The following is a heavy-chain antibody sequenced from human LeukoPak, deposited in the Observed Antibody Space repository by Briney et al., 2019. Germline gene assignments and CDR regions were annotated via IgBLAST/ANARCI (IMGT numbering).Heavy chain of an antibody. J-gene: IGHJ5*02. CDR1: GGSISSDDYY. CDR2: IYYTGST. Sequence: PSETPSLTCTVSGGSISSDDYYWSWIRQPPGKGLEWIGFIYYTGSTYYNPSLKSRVTISVDTSKNQFSLRLSSVTAADTAVYYCARCPSPGWFDPWGQGTLVTVSS. V-gene: IGHV4-30-4*08. CDR3: ARCPSPGWFDP.